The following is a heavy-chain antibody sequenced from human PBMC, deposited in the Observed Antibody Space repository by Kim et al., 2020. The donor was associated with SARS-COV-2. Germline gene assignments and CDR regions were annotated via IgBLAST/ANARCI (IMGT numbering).Heavy chain of an antibody. Sequence: ASVKVSCKASGYTFTRYLLHWVRQAPGQGLEWLGMINPGGGGTDYAQKFQGRVTMTRDTSTSTVYMELSSLRSDDTAVYYCAREYGSSGSGFDPWGQGTL. CDR1: GYTFTRYL. CDR2: INPGGGGT. D-gene: IGHD3-22*01. CDR3: AREYGSSGSGFDP. J-gene: IGHJ5*02. V-gene: IGHV1-46*01.